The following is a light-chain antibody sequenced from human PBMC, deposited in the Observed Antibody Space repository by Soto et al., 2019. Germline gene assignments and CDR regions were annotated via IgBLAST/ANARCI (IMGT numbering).Light chain of an antibody. CDR3: MQTIQVPSIA. CDR2: EVS. CDR1: HSLRRGNGKTY. J-gene: IGKJ5*01. V-gene: IGKV2D-29*01. Sequence: EIVMTQSPLSLSATPGQPACISCKSRHSLRRGNGKTYLYWYVQKSGQPPKLLIYEVSNRFSGVSERFSGSGAGTDFTLKISRVEAEDVGVYYCMQTIQVPSIAFGQGTGLHIK.